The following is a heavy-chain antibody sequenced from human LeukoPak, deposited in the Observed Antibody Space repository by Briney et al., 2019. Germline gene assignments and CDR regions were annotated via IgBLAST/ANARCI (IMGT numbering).Heavy chain of an antibody. J-gene: IGHJ5*02. V-gene: IGHV4-34*01. CDR3: VRDPATAAPFDP. CDR1: GGSLNGYY. Sequence: PSETLSLTCAVYGGSLNGYYWSWIRQPPEKGLEWMGEINHSGITNYNPSLKSRVTMSTDTSKNQFSLRVTSVTAADTAVYYCVRDPATAAPFDPWGQGTLVTVSS. CDR2: INHSGIT. D-gene: IGHD6-25*01.